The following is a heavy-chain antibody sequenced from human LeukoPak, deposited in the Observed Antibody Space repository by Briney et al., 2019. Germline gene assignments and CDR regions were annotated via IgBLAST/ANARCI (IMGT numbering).Heavy chain of an antibody. V-gene: IGHV3-7*04. CDR2: IKQDGSTK. CDR1: GFTFSNSW. Sequence: GGSLSLSCAASGFTFSNSWMAWVRQAPGKGLEWVANIKQDGSTKNYVGSVKGRFTISRDNAKNSLYLQMDSLRAEDTAVYYCARGPIAVAGTPSIYQHWGQGTLVTVSS. J-gene: IGHJ1*01. D-gene: IGHD6-13*01. CDR3: ARGPIAVAGTPSIYQH.